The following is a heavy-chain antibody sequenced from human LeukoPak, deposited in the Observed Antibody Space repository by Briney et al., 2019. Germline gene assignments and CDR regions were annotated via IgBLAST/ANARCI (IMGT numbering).Heavy chain of an antibody. V-gene: IGHV3-21*01. CDR3: ARDNLYSSGWYYFDY. J-gene: IGHJ4*02. D-gene: IGHD6-19*01. CDR1: GFTFSSYS. CDR2: ISSSSSYI. Sequence: GGSLRLSCAASGFTFSSYSMSWVRQAPGEGLEWVSSISSSSSYIYYADSMKGRFTISRDNAKNSLYLQMSSLRAEDTAVYYCARDNLYSSGWYYFDYWGQGTLVTVSS.